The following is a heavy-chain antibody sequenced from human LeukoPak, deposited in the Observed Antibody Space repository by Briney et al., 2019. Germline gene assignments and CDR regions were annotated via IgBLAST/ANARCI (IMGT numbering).Heavy chain of an antibody. CDR2: ISWNSGSI. V-gene: IGHV3-9*01. CDR1: GFTFDDYA. Sequence: GGSLRLSCAASGFTFDDYAMHWVRQAPGKGLEWVSGISWNSGSIGYADSVKGRFTISRDNAKNSLYLQMNSLRAEDTALYYCAKGRRDGYNLTPAIDYWGQGTLVTVSS. J-gene: IGHJ4*02. D-gene: IGHD5-24*01. CDR3: AKGRRDGYNLTPAIDY.